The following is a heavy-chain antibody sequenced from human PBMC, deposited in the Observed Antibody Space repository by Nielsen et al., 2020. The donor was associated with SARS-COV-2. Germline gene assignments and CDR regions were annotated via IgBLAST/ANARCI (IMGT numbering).Heavy chain of an antibody. CDR1: GFTFSSCD. D-gene: IGHD3-16*01. J-gene: IGHJ4*02. CDR3: AKDFGGADPSQTY. V-gene: IGHV3-30*02. CDR2: IRYDGSNE. Sequence: GGSLRLSCAASGFTFSSCDMHWVRQAPGKGLEWVAVIRYDGSNEYYADSVKGRFTISRDNSKNTLYLQMNSLRAEDTAVYYCAKDFGGADPSQTYWGQGTLVTVSS.